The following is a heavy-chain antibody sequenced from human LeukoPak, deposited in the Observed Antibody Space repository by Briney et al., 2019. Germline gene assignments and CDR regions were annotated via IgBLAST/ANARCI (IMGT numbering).Heavy chain of an antibody. J-gene: IGHJ4*02. CDR2: INHSGST. CDR3: ARGEVGAHFDY. CDR1: GGSFSGYY. V-gene: IGHV4-34*01. D-gene: IGHD1-26*01. Sequence: SETLSLTCAVYGGSFSGYYWGWIRQPPGKGLEWIGEINHSGSTNYNPSLKSRVTISVDTSKNQFSLKLSSVTAADTAVYYCARGEVGAHFDYWGQGTLVTVSS.